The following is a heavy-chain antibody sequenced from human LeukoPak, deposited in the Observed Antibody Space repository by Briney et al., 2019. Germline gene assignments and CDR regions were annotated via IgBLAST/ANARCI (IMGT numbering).Heavy chain of an antibody. V-gene: IGHV3-66*01. CDR2: IYSGGST. CDR3: AREDTAMTPGAFDI. Sequence: GGSLRLSCAASGFTVSSNYMSWVRQAPGKGLEWVSVIYSGGSTYYADSVKGRFTISRDNSKNTLYLQMYSLRAEDTAVYYCAREDTAMTPGAFDIWGQGTMVTVSS. J-gene: IGHJ3*02. D-gene: IGHD5-18*01. CDR1: GFTVSSNY.